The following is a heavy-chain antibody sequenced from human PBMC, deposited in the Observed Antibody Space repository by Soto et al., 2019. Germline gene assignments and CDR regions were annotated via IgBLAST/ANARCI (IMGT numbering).Heavy chain of an antibody. CDR1: GFTFSSYG. CDR2: IWDDGSNK. CDR3: AREEGPEYSSSAYYYYMDV. D-gene: IGHD6-6*01. Sequence: QVQLVESGGGVVQPGRSLRLSCAASGFTFSSYGMHWVRQASGKGLEWGAVIWDDGSNKYYADSVKGRFTISRDNSKNTLYVQMKSLRAEDTSVYYCAREEGPEYSSSAYYYYMDVWGKGTTVTVSS. J-gene: IGHJ6*03. V-gene: IGHV3-33*01.